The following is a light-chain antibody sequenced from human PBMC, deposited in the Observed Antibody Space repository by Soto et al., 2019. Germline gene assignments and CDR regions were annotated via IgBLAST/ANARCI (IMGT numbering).Light chain of an antibody. CDR3: ATWDDTLSGVV. J-gene: IGLJ2*01. Sequence: QAVVTQPPSASGTPGQRVTISCSGSSSNIGTNYVYWYQQLPGMAPKLLIYRSDQRPSGVPDRLSGSKSGTSASLAISGLRSEDEADYYCATWDDTLSGVVFGGGTQLTVL. CDR2: RSD. V-gene: IGLV1-47*01. CDR1: SSNIGTNY.